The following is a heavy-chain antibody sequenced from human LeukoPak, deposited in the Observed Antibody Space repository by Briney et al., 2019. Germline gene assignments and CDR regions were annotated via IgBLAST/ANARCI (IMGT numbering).Heavy chain of an antibody. V-gene: IGHV1-69*04. CDR2: IIPIFGIA. CDR3: ARSDSSGYSFDY. Sequence: SSVTVSLQASGGTFSSYAISWVRQAPGQGLEWMGRIIPIFGIAKYAQKFQGRVTITADKSTSTAYMELSSLRSEDMAVYYCARSDSSGYSFDYWGQGTLVTVSS. D-gene: IGHD3-22*01. CDR1: GGTFSSYA. J-gene: IGHJ4*02.